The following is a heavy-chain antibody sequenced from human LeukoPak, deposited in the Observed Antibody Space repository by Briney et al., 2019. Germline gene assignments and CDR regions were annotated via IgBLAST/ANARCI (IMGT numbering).Heavy chain of an antibody. Sequence: GGSLRLSCAASRFTFSSYSMNWVRQAPGKGLEWVANIKQDGSEKYYVDSVKGRFTISRDNAKNSLYLQMNSLRAEDTAVYYCARGRTGGQQLVRFDYWGQGTLVTVSS. D-gene: IGHD6-13*01. CDR1: RFTFSSYS. V-gene: IGHV3-7*01. CDR3: ARGRTGGQQLVRFDY. J-gene: IGHJ4*02. CDR2: IKQDGSEK.